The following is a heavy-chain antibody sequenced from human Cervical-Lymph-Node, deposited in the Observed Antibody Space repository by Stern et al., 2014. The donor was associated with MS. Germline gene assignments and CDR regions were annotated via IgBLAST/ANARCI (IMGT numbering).Heavy chain of an antibody. Sequence: VQLLESGGGLVQPGGSLRLPCAVSGFPFRSYAVGWARQAPGPGLEWVSGISGTGGSSYYADSVKGRFTISRDNSKSTLYLQMNSLRAEDTAVYYCAKGTSVAAAGTWFDYWGQGTLVTVSS. CDR2: ISGTGGSS. CDR1: GFPFRSYA. V-gene: IGHV3-23*01. D-gene: IGHD6-13*01. J-gene: IGHJ4*02. CDR3: AKGTSVAAAGTWFDY.